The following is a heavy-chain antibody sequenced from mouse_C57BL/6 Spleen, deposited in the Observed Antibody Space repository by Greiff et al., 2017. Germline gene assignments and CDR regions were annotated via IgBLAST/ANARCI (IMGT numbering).Heavy chain of an antibody. V-gene: IGHV2-6*01. CDR1: GFSLTSYG. CDR3: ARELGRAMDY. CDR2: IWGVGST. D-gene: IGHD4-1*01. J-gene: IGHJ4*01. Sequence: QVQLKESGPGLVAPSQSLSITCTVSGFSLTSYGVDWVRQSPGKGLEWLGVIWGVGSTNYNSALKSRLSISTDNSKIQVFLKMNSLQTDDTASYYCARELGRAMDYWGQGTSVTVSS.